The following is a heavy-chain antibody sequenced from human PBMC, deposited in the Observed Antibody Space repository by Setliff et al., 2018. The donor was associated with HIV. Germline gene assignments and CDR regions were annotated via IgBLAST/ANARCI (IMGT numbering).Heavy chain of an antibody. Sequence: GESLKISCAASGFTFDDYAMHWVRQAPGKGLEWVSLISWDGGSTYYADSVKGRFTISRDNSKNSLYLQMNSLRAEDTALYYCAKDIGTGIAAAGIYGMDVWGQGTTVTVSS. D-gene: IGHD6-13*01. V-gene: IGHV3-43D*03. CDR3: AKDIGTGIAAAGIYGMDV. CDR2: ISWDGGST. CDR1: GFTFDDYA. J-gene: IGHJ6*02.